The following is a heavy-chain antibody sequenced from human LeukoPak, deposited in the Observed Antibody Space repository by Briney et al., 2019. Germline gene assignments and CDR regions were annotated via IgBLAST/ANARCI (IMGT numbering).Heavy chain of an antibody. CDR1: GGSFSGYY. CDR2: INHSGST. D-gene: IGHD2-2*01. CDR3: ARVRYYCSSTSCYAPSYYYYGMDV. J-gene: IGHJ6*02. Sequence: SETLSLTCTVYGGSFSGYYRSWIRQPPGKGLEWIGEINHSGSTNYNPSLKSRVTISVDTSKNQFSLKLSSVTAADTAVYYCARVRYYCSSTSCYAPSYYYYGMDVWGQGTTVTVSS. V-gene: IGHV4-34*01.